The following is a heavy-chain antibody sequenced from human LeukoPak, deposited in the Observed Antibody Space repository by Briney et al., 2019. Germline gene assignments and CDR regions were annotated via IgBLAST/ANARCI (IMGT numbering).Heavy chain of an antibody. Sequence: GGSLRLSCAASGFTFSDFWMTWVGQAPGRGLEWVAHINQDGSEKYSVDSVRGRFTISRGNVKNSPFLQIIILRAEDTAVYYCVRSGMAAAATLWDWGQGTLVTVSS. V-gene: IGHV3-7*05. D-gene: IGHD6-25*01. CDR1: GFTFSDFW. CDR2: INQDGSEK. J-gene: IGHJ1*01. CDR3: VRSGMAAAATLWD.